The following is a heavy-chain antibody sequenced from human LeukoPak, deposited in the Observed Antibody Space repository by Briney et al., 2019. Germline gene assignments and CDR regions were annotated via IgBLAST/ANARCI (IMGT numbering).Heavy chain of an antibody. CDR1: GASISSDY. D-gene: IGHD2-21*02. J-gene: IGHJ6*03. CDR2: IYSSETT. CDR3: ARHFPYCGGDCPYYYMDA. Sequence: SETLSLTCSVSGASISSDYWSWIRQPPGKGLEWIGNIYSSETTKYNPSLRSRATISGDTSKNQFSLKLSSVTAADTAVYYCARHFPYCGGDCPYYYMDAWGKGTTVTVSS. V-gene: IGHV4-4*09.